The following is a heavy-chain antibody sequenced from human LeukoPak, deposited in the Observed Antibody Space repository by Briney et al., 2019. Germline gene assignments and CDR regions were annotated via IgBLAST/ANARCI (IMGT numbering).Heavy chain of an antibody. CDR3: ARGFDYYDSSGYNSDAFDI. Sequence: VASVKVSCKASGYTFTGYYIHWVRQAPGQGLEWMGWINPNSGGPKYAQQFQGRVTMTRDTAISTAYMELSRLRYDDTAVYYCARGFDYYDSSGYNSDAFDIWGQGTMVTVSS. J-gene: IGHJ3*02. CDR1: GYTFTGYY. D-gene: IGHD3-22*01. V-gene: IGHV1-2*02. CDR2: INPNSGGP.